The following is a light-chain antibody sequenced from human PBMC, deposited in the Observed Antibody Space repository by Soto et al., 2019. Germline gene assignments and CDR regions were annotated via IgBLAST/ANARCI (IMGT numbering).Light chain of an antibody. CDR2: EVS. V-gene: IGLV2-8*01. J-gene: IGLJ1*01. Sequence: QSVLTQPPSASGSPGQSVTISCTGTSSDVGGYKYVSWYQQHPGKAPKVIIYEVSKRPSGVPNRFSGSKSGNTASLIVSGLQAEDEADYYCCSYAGSNTFVFGTGTKVNVL. CDR1: SSDVGGYKY. CDR3: CSYAGSNTFV.